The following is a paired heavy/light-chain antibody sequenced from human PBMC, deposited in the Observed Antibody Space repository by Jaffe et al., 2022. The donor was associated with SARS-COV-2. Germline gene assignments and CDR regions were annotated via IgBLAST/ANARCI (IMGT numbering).Heavy chain of an antibody. V-gene: IGHV4-39*01. J-gene: IGHJ3*02. CDR3: ARPSRDGYNGGDHDAFDI. CDR2: IYYSGST. CDR1: GGSISSSSYY. Sequence: QLQLQESGPGLVKPSETLSLTCTVSGGSISSSSYYWGWIRQPPGKGLEWIGSIYYSGSTYYNPSLKSRVTISVDTSKNQFSLKLSSVTAADTAVYYCARPSRDGYNGGDHDAFDIWGQGTMVTVSS. D-gene: IGHD2-21*01.
Light chain of an antibody. Sequence: DIQMTQSPSSLSASVGDRVTITCRASQSISSYLNWYQQKPGKAPKLLIYAASSLQSGVPSRFSGSGSGTDFTLTISSLQPEDFATYYCQQSYSTTLTFGGGTKVEIK. CDR2: AAS. CDR3: QQSYSTTLT. V-gene: IGKV1-39*01. CDR1: QSISSY. J-gene: IGKJ4*01.